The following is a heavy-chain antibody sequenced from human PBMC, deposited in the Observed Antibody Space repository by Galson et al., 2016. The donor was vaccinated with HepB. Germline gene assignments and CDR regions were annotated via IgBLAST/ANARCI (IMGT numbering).Heavy chain of an antibody. CDR2: ISTSGGST. CDR3: ARGTTALGDY. CDR1: GFAFSVYG. Sequence: SLRLSCAASGFAFSVYGMTWVRQAPRKGLEWVSAISTSGGSTDYADSVKGRFTISRDNSKNMLYLQMNSLRVDDTALYYCARGTTALGDYWGQGNLVTVSS. V-gene: IGHV3-23*01. D-gene: IGHD4-11*01. J-gene: IGHJ4*02.